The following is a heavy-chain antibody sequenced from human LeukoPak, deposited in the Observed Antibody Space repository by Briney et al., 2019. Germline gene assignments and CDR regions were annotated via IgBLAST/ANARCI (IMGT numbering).Heavy chain of an antibody. CDR1: GGSISSSSYY. Sequence: SETLSLTCTVSGGSISSSSYYWGWIRQPPGKGLEWIGEINHSGSTNYNPSLKSRVTISVDTSKNQFSLKLSSVTAADTAVYYCARERSGSKFDPWGQGTLVTVSS. J-gene: IGHJ5*02. D-gene: IGHD3-10*01. CDR3: ARERSGSKFDP. CDR2: INHSGST. V-gene: IGHV4-39*07.